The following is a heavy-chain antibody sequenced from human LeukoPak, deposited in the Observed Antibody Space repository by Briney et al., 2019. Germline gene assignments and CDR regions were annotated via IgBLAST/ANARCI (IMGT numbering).Heavy chain of an antibody. CDR1: GYTFTSYD. J-gene: IGHJ4*02. CDR2: MNPNSGNT. CDR3: ATDFSGSYSGGDY. V-gene: IGHV1-8*01. D-gene: IGHD1-26*01. Sequence: GASVNVSCKASGYTFTSYDINWVRQATGQGLEWMGWMNPNSGNTGYAQKFQGRVTMTEDTSTDTAYMELRSLRSEDTAVYYCATDFSGSYSGGDYWGQGTLVTVSS.